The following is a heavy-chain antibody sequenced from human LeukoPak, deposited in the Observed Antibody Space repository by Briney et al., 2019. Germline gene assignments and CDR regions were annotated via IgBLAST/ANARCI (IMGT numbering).Heavy chain of an antibody. J-gene: IGHJ4*02. CDR3: ARDRPDGYNPIAFFDY. CDR2: IYYSGST. D-gene: IGHD5-24*01. V-gene: IGHV4-39*07. Sequence: PSETLSLTCTVSGGSISSSSYYWGWIRQPPGKGLEWIGSIYYSGSTYYNPSLKSRVTISVDTSKNQFSLKLSSVTAADTAVYYCARDRPDGYNPIAFFDYWGQGTLVTVSS. CDR1: GGSISSSSYY.